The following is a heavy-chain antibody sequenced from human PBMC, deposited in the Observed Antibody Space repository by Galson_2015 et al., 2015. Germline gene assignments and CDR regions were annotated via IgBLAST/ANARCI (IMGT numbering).Heavy chain of an antibody. CDR3: ARVGGDIAARTWGYFDY. CDR2: ISYDGSNK. V-gene: IGHV3-30-3*01. CDR1: GFTFSSYA. D-gene: IGHD6-6*01. J-gene: IGHJ4*02. Sequence: SLRLSCAASGFTFSSYAMHWVRQAPGKGLEWLAVISYDGSNKFYADSVKGRFTISRDNSKNTLYLQMNSLRPEDTAVYYCARVGGDIAARTWGYFDYWGQGTLVTVSS.